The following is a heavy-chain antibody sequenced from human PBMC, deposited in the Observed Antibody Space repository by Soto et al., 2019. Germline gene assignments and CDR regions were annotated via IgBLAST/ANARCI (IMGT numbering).Heavy chain of an antibody. Sequence: SEALSLTCAVSGGSISSSNWWSWVRQPPGKGLEWIGEIYHSGSTNYNPSLKSRVTISVDKSKNQFSLKLSSVTAADTAVYYCARFDPDTIEVNWFDPWGQGTPVTVSS. V-gene: IGHV4-4*02. D-gene: IGHD3-9*01. CDR1: GGSISSSNW. CDR2: IYHSGST. J-gene: IGHJ5*02. CDR3: ARFDPDTIEVNWFDP.